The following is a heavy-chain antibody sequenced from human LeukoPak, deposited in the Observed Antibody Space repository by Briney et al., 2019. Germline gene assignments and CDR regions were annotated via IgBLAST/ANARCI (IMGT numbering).Heavy chain of an antibody. D-gene: IGHD3-9*01. CDR3: ARHSYDILIGYYHNFDY. J-gene: IGHJ4*02. CDR1: GGSMWSYY. Sequence: PSDPLSLTCSVSGGSMWSYYGNWIRQPPEKGLEWIGHNHYRGSTNYNPSLNSGVTISVETSKNEFSMKLSYVTDADTDVYYCARHSYDILIGYYHNFDYWGQGKLVIVSS. V-gene: IGHV4-59*08. CDR2: NHYRGST.